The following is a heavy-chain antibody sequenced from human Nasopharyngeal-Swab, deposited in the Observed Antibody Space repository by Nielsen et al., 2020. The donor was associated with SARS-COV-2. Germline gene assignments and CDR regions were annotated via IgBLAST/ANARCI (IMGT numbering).Heavy chain of an antibody. V-gene: IGHV3-30*18. J-gene: IGHJ3*02. Sequence: GESLKISCAASGFSFNNYGMHWVRQAPGKGLEWVAVISYEGSKKYYVDSARGRFIISRDYSKNTLFLQMNSLRPEDTAVYYCAKANQLFWFGEFRNDAFDIWGRGTMVTVSS. CDR1: GFSFNNYG. CDR2: ISYEGSKK. D-gene: IGHD3-10*01. CDR3: AKANQLFWFGEFRNDAFDI.